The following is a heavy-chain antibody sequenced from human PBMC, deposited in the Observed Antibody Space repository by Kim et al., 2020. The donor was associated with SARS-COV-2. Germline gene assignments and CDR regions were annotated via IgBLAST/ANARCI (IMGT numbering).Heavy chain of an antibody. V-gene: IGHV4-61*02. J-gene: IGHJ6*02. CDR2: MYTSGST. CDR3: ARDLWLPAAGPCGYYYYVMDV. D-gene: IGHD6-13*01. Sequence: SETLSLTCTVSGASISSGGYYWIWIRQPAGKGLEWIGRMYTSGSTNYNPSLKSRVTISRDKSKNPFSLKFTSVAAADTAVYYCARDLWLPAAGPCGYYYYVMDVWRQGTTVTVSS. CDR1: GASISSGGYY.